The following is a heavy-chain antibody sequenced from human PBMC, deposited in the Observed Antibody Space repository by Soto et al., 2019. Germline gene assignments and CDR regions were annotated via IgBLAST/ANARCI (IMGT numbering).Heavy chain of an antibody. CDR2: IIPIFGTA. CDR3: ARPGAEHYYGSGSYYNSAFDI. J-gene: IGHJ3*02. Sequence: QVQLVQSGAEVKKPGSSVKVSCKASGGTFSSYAISWVRQAPGQGLEWMGGIIPIFGTANYAQKFQGRVTITADESTSTAYMELSSLRSEDTAVYYCARPGAEHYYGSGSYYNSAFDIWGQGTMVTVSS. CDR1: GGTFSSYA. V-gene: IGHV1-69*01. D-gene: IGHD3-10*01.